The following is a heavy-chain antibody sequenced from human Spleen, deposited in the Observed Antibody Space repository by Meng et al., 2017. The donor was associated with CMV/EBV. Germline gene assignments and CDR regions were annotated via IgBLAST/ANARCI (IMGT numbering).Heavy chain of an antibody. D-gene: IGHD6-19*01. J-gene: IGHJ4*02. V-gene: IGHV3-11*06. Sequence: QVQLVESGGGLVKPGGSLGLSCAAFGFTFSDYYMSWIRRAPGKGLEWVSYISSSSSYTNYADSVKGRFTISRDNAKNSLYLQMNSLRAEDTAVYYCARGLQWLAAERISFDYWSKGTLVNVSS. CDR2: ISSSSSYT. CDR1: GFTFSDYY. CDR3: ARGLQWLAAERISFDY.